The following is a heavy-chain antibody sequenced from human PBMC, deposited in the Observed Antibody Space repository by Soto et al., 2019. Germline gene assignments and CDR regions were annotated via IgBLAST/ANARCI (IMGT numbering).Heavy chain of an antibody. CDR1: GGSISTYY. J-gene: IGHJ1*01. V-gene: IGHV4-59*01. Sequence: PSETLSLTCSFSGGSISTYYWSWIRHPPGKGLEWIGFISYSESTYYNPSLKSRLTISVDTSNNHVSLKLRSVTAAATPVYYCVRGPDYGDYEYFHRWGQGTLVTVSS. CDR3: VRGPDYGDYEYFHR. CDR2: ISYSEST. D-gene: IGHD4-17*01.